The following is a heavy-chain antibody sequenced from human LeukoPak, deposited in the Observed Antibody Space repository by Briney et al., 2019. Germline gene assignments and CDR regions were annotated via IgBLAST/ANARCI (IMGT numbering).Heavy chain of an antibody. CDR1: GFTFSSYG. V-gene: IGHV3-30*02. D-gene: IGHD3-9*01. J-gene: IGHJ4*02. CDR3: AKDAYFDWLFDY. Sequence: GGSLRLSCAASGFTFSSYGMHWVRQAPGNGLEWVAFIRYDGSNKYYADSVKGRFTISRDKSKNTLYLQMNSLRAEDTAVYYCAKDAYFDWLFDYWGQGTLVTVSS. CDR2: IRYDGSNK.